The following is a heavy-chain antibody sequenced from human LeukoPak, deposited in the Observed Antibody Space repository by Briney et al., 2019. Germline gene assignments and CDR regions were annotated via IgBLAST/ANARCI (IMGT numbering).Heavy chain of an antibody. CDR1: GGSISSSNW. D-gene: IGHD3-22*01. J-gene: IGHJ4*02. CDR2: IYHSGST. CDR3: AAVAYYYDSSGYFYYFDY. Sequence: SETLSLTCAVSGGSISSSNWWSWVRQPPGKGLEWIGEIYHSGSTNYNPSLKSRVTISVDKSKNQFSLKLSSVTAADTAVYYCAAVAYYYDSSGYFYYFDYWGQGTLVTVSS. V-gene: IGHV4-4*02.